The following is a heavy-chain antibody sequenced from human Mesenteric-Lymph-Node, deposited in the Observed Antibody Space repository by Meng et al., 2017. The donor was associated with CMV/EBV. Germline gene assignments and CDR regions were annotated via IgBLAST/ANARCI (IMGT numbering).Heavy chain of an antibody. CDR2: IYSGGTK. CDR3: AKRATSYFDL. V-gene: IGHV3-53*01. CDR1: GFTLSSNY. Sequence: GGSLRLSCAASGFTLSSNYMSWVRQAPGKELEWVSVIYSGGTKYYADFVEGRFTISRDDSKSTLYLQMNNLRGDDTAVYYCAKRATSYFDLWGRGTLVTVSS. J-gene: IGHJ2*01.